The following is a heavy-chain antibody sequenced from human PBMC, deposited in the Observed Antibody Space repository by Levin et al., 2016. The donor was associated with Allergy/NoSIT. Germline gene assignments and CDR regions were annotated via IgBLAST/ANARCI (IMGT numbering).Heavy chain of an antibody. CDR3: ARDPTDDIVVVPAALVWFDP. V-gene: IGHV3-48*01. J-gene: IGHJ5*02. Sequence: VRQAPGKGLEWVSYISSSSSTIYYADSVKGRFTISRDNAKNSLYLQMNSLRAEDTAVYYCARDPTDDIVVVPAALVWFDPWGQGTLVTVSS. CDR2: ISSSSSTI. D-gene: IGHD2-2*01.